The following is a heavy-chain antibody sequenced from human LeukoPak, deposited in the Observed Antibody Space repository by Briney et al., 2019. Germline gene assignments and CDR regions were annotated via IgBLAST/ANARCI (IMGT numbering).Heavy chain of an antibody. Sequence: SETLSLTCTVYGGSISSYYWSWLRQPPGKGLEWIGYIYYSGSTNYNPSLKSRVTISVDTSKNQFSLKLSSVTAADTAVYYCARLRGVIMAFDYSGQGTLVTVSS. V-gene: IGHV4-59*12. CDR3: ARLRGVIMAFDY. J-gene: IGHJ4*02. CDR1: GGSISSYY. CDR2: IYYSGST. D-gene: IGHD3-10*01.